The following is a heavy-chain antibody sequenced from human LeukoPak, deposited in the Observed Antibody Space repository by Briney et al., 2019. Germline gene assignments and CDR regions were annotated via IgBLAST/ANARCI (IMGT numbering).Heavy chain of an antibody. V-gene: IGHV1-69*04. CDR2: IIPLFGIA. CDR1: GDTFSSFNKYG. CDR3: AREGTYYYDSSGYYA. J-gene: IGHJ4*02. Sequence: SVKVSCKPSGDTFSSFNKYGISWVRQAPGQGLEWLGRIIPLFGIANYAQKFQGRVTITADKSTSTVYMDLSSLTSEDTAVYYCAREGTYYYDSSGYYAGGQGTLVTVSS. D-gene: IGHD3-22*01.